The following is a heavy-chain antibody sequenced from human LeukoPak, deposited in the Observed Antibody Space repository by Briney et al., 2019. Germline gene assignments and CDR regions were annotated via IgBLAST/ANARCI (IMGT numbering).Heavy chain of an antibody. J-gene: IGHJ4*02. D-gene: IGHD2-2*01. CDR1: GFTFSDYW. CDR3: ARGAPYCSPTSCIGLDY. Sequence: GGSLRLSCAAYGFTFSDYWMTWVRQAPGMGLERVANIKPDGGEKYYVDSMKGRFTISRDNAKNSLYLQLNSLRADDTAVYYCARGAPYCSPTSCIGLDYWGQGTLVAVSS. V-gene: IGHV3-7*01. CDR2: IKPDGGEK.